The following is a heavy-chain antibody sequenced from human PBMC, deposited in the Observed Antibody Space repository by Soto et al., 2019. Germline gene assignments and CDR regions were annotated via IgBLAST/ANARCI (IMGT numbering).Heavy chain of an antibody. D-gene: IGHD6-13*01. V-gene: IGHV3-21*01. Sequence: EVQLVESGGGLVKPGGSLRLSCAASGFTFRIYSMNWVRQAPGKGLEWVSSISSSGNYIYYADSVKGRFTISRDNARNSLFLQMNSLRAEDTAVYYCARDLYSSSPNGYYYYGMEVWGHGTTVTVSS. CDR3: ARDLYSSSPNGYYYYGMEV. CDR2: ISSSGNYI. CDR1: GFTFRIYS. J-gene: IGHJ6*02.